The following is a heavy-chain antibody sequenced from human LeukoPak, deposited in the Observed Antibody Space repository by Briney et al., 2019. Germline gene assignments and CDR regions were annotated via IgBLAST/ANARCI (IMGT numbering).Heavy chain of an antibody. V-gene: IGHV3-21*01. D-gene: IGHD3-22*01. CDR3: ARDPDYYDSSCYYYADAFDI. CDR2: ISISSSYI. Sequence: GGSLRLSCAASGFTFTSYSMNWVRQAPGEGLEWVSSISISSSYIYYADSVKGRFTISRDNTKNSLYLQMNSVRAEDTAVYYCARDPDYYDSSCYYYADAFDIWGQGTMVTVSS. CDR1: GFTFTSYS. J-gene: IGHJ3*02.